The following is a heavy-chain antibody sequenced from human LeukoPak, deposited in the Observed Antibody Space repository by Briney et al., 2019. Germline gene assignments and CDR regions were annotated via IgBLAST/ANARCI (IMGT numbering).Heavy chain of an antibody. CDR3: ARAGRPGIPNDY. CDR1: GFTFSSHA. D-gene: IGHD3-10*01. Sequence: GGSLRLSCAASGFTFSSHAMRLVRQAPGKGLEWVSAISGSADSTDYANSVKGRFTISRDNSRSTLYLQMNSLRVDDTAVYYCARAGRPGIPNDYWGQGTLVTVSS. CDR2: ISGSADST. V-gene: IGHV3-23*01. J-gene: IGHJ4*02.